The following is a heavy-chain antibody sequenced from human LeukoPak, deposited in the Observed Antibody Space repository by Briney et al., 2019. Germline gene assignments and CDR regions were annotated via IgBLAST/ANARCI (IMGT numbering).Heavy chain of an antibody. CDR1: GFTFSSYW. Sequence: GGSLRLSCAASGFTFSSYWMSWVRQAPGKGLEWVANIKQDGSEKYYVDSVKGRFTISRDNAKNSLYLQMNSLRAEDTAVYYCARGIQLWFSSGWYLDYWGQGTLVTVSS. CDR2: IKQDGSEK. D-gene: IGHD5-18*01. V-gene: IGHV3-7*01. J-gene: IGHJ4*02. CDR3: ARGIQLWFSSGWYLDY.